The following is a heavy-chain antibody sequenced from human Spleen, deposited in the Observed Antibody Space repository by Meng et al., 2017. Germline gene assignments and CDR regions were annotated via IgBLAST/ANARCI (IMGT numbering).Heavy chain of an antibody. J-gene: IGHJ4*02. Sequence: QVGLVAHGLEVQEPGALVEVCCKASRSSFTGYFIHWVQQTPGKGLEWMGRINPNSGGTNYAQKFQGRVTMTRETSISTAYMELSRLRSDDTAVYYCAKEGDSRGRAYYFDYWGQGTLVTVSS. CDR3: AKEGDSRGRAYYFDY. CDR2: INPNSGGT. D-gene: IGHD3-22*01. V-gene: IGHV1-2*06. CDR1: RSSFTGYF.